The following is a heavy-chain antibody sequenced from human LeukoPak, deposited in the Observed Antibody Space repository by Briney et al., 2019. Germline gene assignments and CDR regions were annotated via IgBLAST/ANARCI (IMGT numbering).Heavy chain of an antibody. CDR1: GFTVSSKY. CDR2: IYSGGST. D-gene: IGHD4-23*01. J-gene: IGHJ4*02. Sequence: AGGSLRLSCAASGFTVSSKYMSWVRQATGKGVEWVSVIYSGGSTYYADSVKGRFTISRDNSKNTLYLQMNSLRAEDTAVYYCARVNGGNRYFDYWGQGTLVTVSS. V-gene: IGHV3-53*01. CDR3: ARVNGGNRYFDY.